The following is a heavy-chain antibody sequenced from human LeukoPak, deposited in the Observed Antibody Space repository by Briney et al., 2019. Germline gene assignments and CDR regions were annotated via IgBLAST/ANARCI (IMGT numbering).Heavy chain of an antibody. D-gene: IGHD6-13*01. V-gene: IGHV3-48*01. J-gene: IGHJ4*02. CDR2: INSNSDTV. CDR1: GFTFRTYG. CDR3: ARDHAGSWLDFDY. Sequence: GGSLRLSCAASGFTFRTYGMNWVRQAPGKGLEWISYINSNSDTVHYSNSVEGRFTISRDNSKNTLYLQMNSLRAEDTAVYYCARDHAGSWLDFDYWGQGTLVTVSS.